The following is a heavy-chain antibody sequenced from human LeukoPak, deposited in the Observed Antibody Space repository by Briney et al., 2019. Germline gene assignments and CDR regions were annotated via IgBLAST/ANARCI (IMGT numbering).Heavy chain of an antibody. J-gene: IGHJ4*02. CDR2: INHSGST. V-gene: IGHV4-34*01. CDR1: GGSFSPYY. CDR3: ARGGFYCGGDCYVDY. Sequence: SETLSLTCAVYGGSFSPYYWSWIRQPLGKGLEWIGEINHSGSTNYNPSLKSRVTISVDTSKNQFSLRLSSVTAADTAVYYCARGGFYCGGDCYVDYWGQGTLVTVSS. D-gene: IGHD2-21*02.